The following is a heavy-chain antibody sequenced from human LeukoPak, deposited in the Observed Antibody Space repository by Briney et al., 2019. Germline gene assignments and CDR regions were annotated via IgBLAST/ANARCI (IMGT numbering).Heavy chain of an antibody. CDR1: GFSFSTYG. Sequence: RGSLRLSCAASGFSFSTYGMHWVRQAPGKGLEWVAFIRYDGSNKYYADSVKGRFTISRDNSRNTLYLQMNSLRVEDTAVYYCAKEPREWELPDYWGQGTLVTVSS. J-gene: IGHJ4*02. V-gene: IGHV3-30*02. D-gene: IGHD1-26*01. CDR3: AKEPREWELPDY. CDR2: IRYDGSNK.